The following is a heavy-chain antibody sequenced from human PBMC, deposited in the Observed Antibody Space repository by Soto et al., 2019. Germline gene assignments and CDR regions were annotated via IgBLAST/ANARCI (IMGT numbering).Heavy chain of an antibody. CDR3: ASTAVAGRKNWFDP. J-gene: IGHJ5*02. CDR2: ISSSSSYI. CDR1: GFTFSSYS. Sequence: GGSLRLSCAASGFTFSSYSMNWVRQAPGKGLEWVSSISSSSSYIYYADSVKGRFTISRDNAKNSLYLQMNSLRAEDTAVYYSASTAVAGRKNWFDPWGQGTLVTVSS. V-gene: IGHV3-21*01. D-gene: IGHD6-19*01.